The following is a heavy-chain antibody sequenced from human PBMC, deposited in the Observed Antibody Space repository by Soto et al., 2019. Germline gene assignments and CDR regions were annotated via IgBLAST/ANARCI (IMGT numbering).Heavy chain of an antibody. D-gene: IGHD5-12*01. CDR1: GFTFSDYY. Sequence: GSLRLSCAASGFTFSDYYMSWIRQAPGKGLEWVSYISSSGSTIYYADSVKGRFTISRDNAKNSLYLQMNSLRAEDTAVYYCARNSGYDFLTPKYYFDYWGQGTLVTVSS. V-gene: IGHV3-11*01. J-gene: IGHJ4*02. CDR3: ARNSGYDFLTPKYYFDY. CDR2: ISSSGSTI.